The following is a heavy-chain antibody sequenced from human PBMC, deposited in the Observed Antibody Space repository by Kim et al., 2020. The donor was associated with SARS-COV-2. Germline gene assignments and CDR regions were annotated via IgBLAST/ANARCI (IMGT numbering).Heavy chain of an antibody. D-gene: IGHD3-10*01. J-gene: IGHJ6*02. CDR3: ARMTMVRGVMLYYYYGMDV. Sequence: GESLKISCKGSGYSFTSYWIGWVRQMPGKGLEWMGIIYPGDSDTRYSPSFQGQVTISADKSISTAYLQWSSLKASDTAMYYCARMTMVRGVMLYYYYGMDVWGQGTTVTVSS. V-gene: IGHV5-51*01. CDR1: GYSFTSYW. CDR2: IYPGDSDT.